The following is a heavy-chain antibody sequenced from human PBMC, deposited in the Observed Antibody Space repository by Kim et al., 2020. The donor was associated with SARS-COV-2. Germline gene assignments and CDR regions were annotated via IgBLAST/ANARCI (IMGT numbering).Heavy chain of an antibody. CDR3: ARAVMIAQIDY. Sequence: GGSLRLSCAASGFTFSSYGMHWVRQAPGKGLEWVAVIWYDGSNKYYADSVKGRFTISRDNSKNTLYLQMNSLRAEDTAVYYCARAVMIAQIDYWGQGTLVTVSS. J-gene: IGHJ4*02. D-gene: IGHD3-22*01. CDR1: GFTFSSYG. V-gene: IGHV3-33*01. CDR2: IWYDGSNK.